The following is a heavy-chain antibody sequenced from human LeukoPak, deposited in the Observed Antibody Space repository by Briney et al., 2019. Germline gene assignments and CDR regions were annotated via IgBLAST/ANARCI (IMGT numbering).Heavy chain of an antibody. J-gene: IGHJ2*01. V-gene: IGHV3-7*01. CDR2: IKQDGSEK. CDR3: ARDACSSTSCYRYWYFDL. D-gene: IGHD2-2*01. CDR1: RFTFSTYW. Sequence: PGGSLRLSCAASRFTFSTYWMNWVRQAPGKGLEWVANIKQDGSEKYYVDSVKGRFTISRDNAKKSLYLQMSSLRAEDTAVYFCARDACSSTSCYRYWYFDLWGRGTLVTVSS.